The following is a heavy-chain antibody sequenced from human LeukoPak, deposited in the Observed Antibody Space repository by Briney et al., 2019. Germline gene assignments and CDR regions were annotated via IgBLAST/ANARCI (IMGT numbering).Heavy chain of an antibody. V-gene: IGHV3-30-3*01. J-gene: IGHJ4*02. CDR3: ARAGYDY. D-gene: IGHD5-12*01. CDR1: GFTFNTYA. Sequence: GGSLRLSCAASGFTFNTYAMHWVRQAPGKGPEWVAAISFDTTNKFYADSVKGRFTISRENSKNTLFLQMNSLRAEDTAVYYCARAGYDYWGQGTLVTVSS. CDR2: ISFDTTNK.